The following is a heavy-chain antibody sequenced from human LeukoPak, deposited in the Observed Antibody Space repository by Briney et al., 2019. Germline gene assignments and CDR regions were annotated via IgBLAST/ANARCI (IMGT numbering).Heavy chain of an antibody. CDR2: ISHSGNT. J-gene: IGHJ4*02. CDR3: ARYFCGSSYCPGVNY. Sequence: SETLPLTCTVSGDSITSDGFCWTWIPHHPGGGLEWIGYISHSGNTYYNPSLNGRVTFSLDTFKSQFSLRLDSVTAADTAVYYCARYFCGSSYCPGVNYWGQGTLVTVSS. D-gene: IGHD2-15*01. V-gene: IGHV4-31*03. CDR1: GDSITSDGFC.